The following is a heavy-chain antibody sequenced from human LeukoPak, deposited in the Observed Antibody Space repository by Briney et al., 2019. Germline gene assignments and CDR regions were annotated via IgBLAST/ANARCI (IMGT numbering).Heavy chain of an antibody. J-gene: IGHJ6*03. V-gene: IGHV1-2*02. Sequence: AXVKVSCKASGYTFTGYYMHWVRQAPGKGVEGMGWINPNSGGTNYAQKFQGRVTMTRDTSISTAYMELSRLRSDDTAVYYCAKANYDFWSGYEGYYYYYMDVWGKGTTVTVSS. CDR2: INPNSGGT. D-gene: IGHD3-3*01. CDR3: AKANYDFWSGYEGYYYYYMDV. CDR1: GYTFTGYY.